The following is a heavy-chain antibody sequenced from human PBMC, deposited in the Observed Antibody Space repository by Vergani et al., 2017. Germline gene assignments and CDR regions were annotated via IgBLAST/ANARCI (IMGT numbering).Heavy chain of an antibody. CDR1: GFTFSTHA. CDR3: AKKGGSLYYYGVDV. V-gene: IGHV3-23*01. Sequence: DVQLLQSGGDLVQPGGSLKLSCVASGFTFSTHAMSWVRQTPGKGLEWVSGLTASGSGISYADSVRGRFTISRDNSKDTLFLQMNGLRPEDTGTYFCAKKGGSLYYYGVDVWGQGTTITVSS. D-gene: IGHD1-26*01. CDR2: LTASGSGI. J-gene: IGHJ6*02.